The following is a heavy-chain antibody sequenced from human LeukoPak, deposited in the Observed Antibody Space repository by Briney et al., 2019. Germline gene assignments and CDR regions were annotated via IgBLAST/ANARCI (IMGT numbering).Heavy chain of an antibody. V-gene: IGHV3-53*01. CDR2: IYSGGST. CDR3: ARDRHGGDRYRVDP. J-gene: IGHJ5*02. Sequence: GALRLSCAASGFTVSSNYMSWVRQAPGKGLEWVSVIYSGGSTYYADSVKGRFTISRDNSKNTLYLQMKSLGAEDTAVYYCARDRHGGDRYRVDPWGQGTLVTVSS. CDR1: GFTVSSNY. D-gene: IGHD5-12*01.